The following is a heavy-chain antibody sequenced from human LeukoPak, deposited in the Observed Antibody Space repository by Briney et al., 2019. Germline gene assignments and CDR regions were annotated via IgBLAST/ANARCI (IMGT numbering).Heavy chain of an antibody. V-gene: IGHV4-59*08. J-gene: IGHJ4*02. CDR1: GGSISSYY. Sequence: SETLSLTCTVSGGSISSYYWSWIRQPPGKGLEWIGYIYYSGSTNYNPSLKSRVTISVDTSKNQFSLKLSSVTAADTAVYYCARHHSGYDYPAFDYWGQGTLVTVSS. CDR3: ARHHSGYDYPAFDY. D-gene: IGHD5-12*01. CDR2: IYYSGST.